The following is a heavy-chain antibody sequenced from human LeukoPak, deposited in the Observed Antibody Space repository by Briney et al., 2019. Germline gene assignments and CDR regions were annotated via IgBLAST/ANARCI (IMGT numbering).Heavy chain of an antibody. D-gene: IGHD6-13*01. Sequence: PGESLRLSCAASGFTVINNYMSWVRLAPGKGLEWVSRLHRDGNTYYAESVKGRFSISTGNSKNTLYLQMNSLRVEDTAVYYCAGRRREAAAFDHWGQGTLVTVSS. CDR2: LHRDGNT. V-gene: IGHV3-66*01. CDR3: AGRRREAAAFDH. J-gene: IGHJ4*02. CDR1: GFTVINNY.